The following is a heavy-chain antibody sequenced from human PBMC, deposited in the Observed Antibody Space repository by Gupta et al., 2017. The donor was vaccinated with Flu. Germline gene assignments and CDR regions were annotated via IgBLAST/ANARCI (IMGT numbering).Heavy chain of an antibody. V-gene: IGHV4-39*01. CDR2: IYYSGST. Sequence: QLQLQESGPGLVKPSETLSLTCTVSGGSISSSRYYWGWIRQPPGKGLEWIGSIYYSGSTYYNPSLKSRVTISVDTSKNQFSLKLSSVTAADTAVYYCARILGGYLDYWGQGTLVTVSS. D-gene: IGHD3-9*01. CDR3: ARILGGYLDY. CDR1: GGSISSSRYY. J-gene: IGHJ4*02.